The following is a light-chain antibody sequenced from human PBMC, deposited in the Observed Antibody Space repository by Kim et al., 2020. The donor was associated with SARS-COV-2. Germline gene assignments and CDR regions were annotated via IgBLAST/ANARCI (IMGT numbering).Light chain of an antibody. Sequence: ASVGDRVTITCRASQGISNYLAWYQQKPGKIPKLLIYAASALQSGVPTRFSGSGSGTDFTLTITSLQPEDVAAYYCQQCKSAPWTFGQGTKVDIK. CDR1: QGISNY. J-gene: IGKJ1*01. V-gene: IGKV1-27*01. CDR3: QQCKSAPWT. CDR2: AAS.